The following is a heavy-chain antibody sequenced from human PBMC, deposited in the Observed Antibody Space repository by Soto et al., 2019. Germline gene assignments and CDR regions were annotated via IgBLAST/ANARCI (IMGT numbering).Heavy chain of an antibody. J-gene: IGHJ4*02. D-gene: IGHD3-3*01. Sequence: PGESLKISCKGSGYSFTSYWIGWVRQMPGKGLEWMGIIYPGDSDTRYSPSFQGQVTISADKSISTAYLQWSSLKASDTAMYYWARRLTIFGVVTDYYFDYWGQGTLVTVSS. CDR1: GYSFTSYW. CDR3: ARRLTIFGVVTDYYFDY. CDR2: IYPGDSDT. V-gene: IGHV5-51*01.